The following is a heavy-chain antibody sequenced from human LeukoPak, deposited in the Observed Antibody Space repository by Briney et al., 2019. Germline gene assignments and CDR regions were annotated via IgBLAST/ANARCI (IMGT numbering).Heavy chain of an antibody. CDR3: VVYKYILSWSAFDF. Sequence: GGSLRLSCAISGFTSTTAWMTWVRQAPGKGLEWVADIRQDGSDKYYVDSVKGRFIISRDNAKKSVSLHMNNLRVEDTAVYYCVVYKYILSWSAFDFWGRGTMVTVSS. D-gene: IGHD6-13*01. J-gene: IGHJ3*01. CDR1: GFTSTTAW. V-gene: IGHV3-7*01. CDR2: IRQDGSDK.